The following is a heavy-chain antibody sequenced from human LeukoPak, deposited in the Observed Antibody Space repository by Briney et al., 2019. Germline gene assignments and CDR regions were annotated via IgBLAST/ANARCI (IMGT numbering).Heavy chain of an antibody. CDR2: ICRGGTTI. D-gene: IGHD3-10*01. J-gene: IGHJ4*02. CDR1: GFTFSDYY. CDR3: AKDGRYGSGSYCVY. Sequence: GGFLRLSCAASGFTFSDYYMSWIRQVPGKGLEWVSYICRGGTTIHYADSGKGRFTISWDNAKKSLYLQMNSLRAEDTAVYYCAKDGRYGSGSYCVYWGQGTLVTVSS. V-gene: IGHV3-11*01.